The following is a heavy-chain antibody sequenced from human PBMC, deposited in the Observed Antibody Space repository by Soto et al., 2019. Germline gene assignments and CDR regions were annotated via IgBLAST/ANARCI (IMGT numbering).Heavy chain of an antibody. Sequence: QITLKESGPTLVKPTQTLTLTCTFSGFSLSTWGVGVGWIRQPPGKALEWLALIYWDDDKRYSPSLKSRLTSTKDNAKNQVVLTMTNMDPVDTATYYCAHRREIYGAGSYYVDPWGQGTLVTVSS. CDR3: AHRREIYGAGSYYVDP. CDR2: IYWDDDK. D-gene: IGHD3-10*01. J-gene: IGHJ5*02. V-gene: IGHV2-5*02. CDR1: GFSLSTWGVG.